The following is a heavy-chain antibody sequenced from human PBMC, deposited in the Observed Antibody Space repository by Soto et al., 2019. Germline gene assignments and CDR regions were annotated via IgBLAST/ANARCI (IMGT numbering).Heavy chain of an antibody. CDR2: VFYSGST. CDR3: ARERYSSGSYYYYFDY. V-gene: IGHV4-61*01. Sequence: SETLSLTCTVSGGSVSSDNYYWSWIRQPPGKGLEWIGYVFYSGSTYYSPSLNSRVTISVDTSKNQFSLRLTSVTAADTAVYYCARERYSSGSYYYYFDYWGQGTLVTVSS. CDR1: GGSVSSDNYY. J-gene: IGHJ4*02. D-gene: IGHD6-19*01.